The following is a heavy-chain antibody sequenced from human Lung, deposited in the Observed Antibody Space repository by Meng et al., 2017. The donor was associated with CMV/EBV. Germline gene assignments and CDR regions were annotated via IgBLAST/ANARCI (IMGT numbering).Heavy chain of an antibody. D-gene: IGHD2-2*01. Sequence: FNDYGISWGRQAPGQGLEWVGWINPYDGDTNYARKLQGRVTMTTDTSTTTAYMELRSLRSDDTAVYYCARDLEYCGSTTCYEDCFDPWGQGTLVTVSS. V-gene: IGHV1-18*01. J-gene: IGHJ5*02. CDR1: FNDYG. CDR2: INPYDGDT. CDR3: ARDLEYCGSTTCYEDCFDP.